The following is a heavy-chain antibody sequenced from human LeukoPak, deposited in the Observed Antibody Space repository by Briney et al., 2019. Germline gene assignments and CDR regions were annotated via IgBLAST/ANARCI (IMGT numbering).Heavy chain of an antibody. CDR3: ARNPGYCISTSCFFTHI. J-gene: IGHJ4*02. D-gene: IGHD2-2*01. Sequence: ASVKVSCKASGYTFTNYYIHWVRQAPGQGLEWMGGIIPIFGTANYAQKFQGRVTITADESASTAYMELSSLRSEDTAVYYCARNPGYCISTSCFFTHIGGQGPLVTVSS. CDR1: GYTFTNYY. V-gene: IGHV1-69*13. CDR2: IIPIFGTA.